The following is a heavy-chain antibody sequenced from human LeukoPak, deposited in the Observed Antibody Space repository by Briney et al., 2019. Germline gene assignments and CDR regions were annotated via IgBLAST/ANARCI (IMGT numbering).Heavy chain of an antibody. CDR3: ARKKLTGYPYYFDY. CDR1: GFTFSSYE. Sequence: PGGSLRLSCAASGFTFSSYEMNWVRQAPGKGLEWVSYISSSGSTIYYADSVKGRFTISRDNAKNSLYLQMNSLRAEDTAVYYCARKKLTGYPYYFDYWGQGTLVTVSS. J-gene: IGHJ4*02. CDR2: ISSSGSTI. D-gene: IGHD3-9*01. V-gene: IGHV3-48*03.